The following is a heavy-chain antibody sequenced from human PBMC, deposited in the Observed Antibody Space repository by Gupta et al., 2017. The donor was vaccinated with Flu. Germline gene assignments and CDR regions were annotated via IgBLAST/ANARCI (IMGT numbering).Heavy chain of an antibody. D-gene: IGHD2-21*02. J-gene: IGHJ4*02. Sequence: EVQLVESGGGLVQPGGSLRLSCAASGFTFSNSDMNWVHQAPGKGLEWVSGVSWNGSRTHYADSVKGRFIISRDNSRNTLYLQTNSLRAEDTAVYYCVRWGYGGNSGYFDYWGQGTLVTVSS. CDR1: GFTFSNSD. CDR3: VRWGYGGNSGYFDY. CDR2: VSWNGSRT. V-gene: IGHV3-35*01.